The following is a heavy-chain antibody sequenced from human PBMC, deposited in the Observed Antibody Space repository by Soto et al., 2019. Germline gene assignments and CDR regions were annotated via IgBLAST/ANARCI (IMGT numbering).Heavy chain of an antibody. J-gene: IGHJ5*02. D-gene: IGHD1-26*01. CDR3: VRGGSFLYNSLDP. V-gene: IGHV4-4*07. CDR1: GGSISIYY. Sequence: PSDTLSLTFTVSGGSISIYYWSWIRQPAGKGLEWIGRIYTSGSTNYNPSLKSRVTMSVDTSKNQFSLKLSSVTAADTAVYYCVRGGSFLYNSLDPWGQGTMVTVYS. CDR2: IYTSGST.